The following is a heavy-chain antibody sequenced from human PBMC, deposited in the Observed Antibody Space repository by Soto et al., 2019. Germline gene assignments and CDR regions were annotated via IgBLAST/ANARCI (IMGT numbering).Heavy chain of an antibody. CDR3: ARGGGVGVAGSAAFDM. CDR2: INPATGAA. Sequence: QLHLVQSGAVVKKPGASVTVSCSASGYPVTAYYMHWVRQAPGRGLEWMGGINPATGAAKYTQTFQGRVTMTRDTSTMTVFMELSGLTSEGTAVFYCARGGGVGVAGSAAFDMWGQGTLVTVSS. D-gene: IGHD3-3*01. V-gene: IGHV1-2*02. CDR1: GYPVTAYY. J-gene: IGHJ3*02.